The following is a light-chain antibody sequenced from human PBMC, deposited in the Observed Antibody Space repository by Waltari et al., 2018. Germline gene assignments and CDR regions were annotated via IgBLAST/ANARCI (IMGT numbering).Light chain of an antibody. CDR1: QSVSSN. CDR3: QQYNNWPPAYT. V-gene: IGKV3-15*01. Sequence: ETVMTQSPATLSVSPGERATLSCRASQSVSSNLAWYQQKPDQAPRLLIYGASTRATGIPARFSGSGSGTEFTLTISSLQSEDFAVYYCQQYNNWPPAYTFGQGTKLEI. CDR2: GAS. J-gene: IGKJ2*01.